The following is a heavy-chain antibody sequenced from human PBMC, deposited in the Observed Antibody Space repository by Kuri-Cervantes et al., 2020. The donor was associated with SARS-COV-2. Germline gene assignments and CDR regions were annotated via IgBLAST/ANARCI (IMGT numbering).Heavy chain of an antibody. V-gene: IGHV4-59*11. Sequence: GSLRLSCTVSGGSISSHYWSWIRQPPGKGLEWIGYIYYSGSTNYNPSLKSRVTISVDTSKNQFSLKLSSVTAADTAVYYCARRPSRERGAPFDYWGQGTLVTVSS. CDR2: IYYSGST. CDR1: GGSISSHY. CDR3: ARRPSRERGAPFDY. J-gene: IGHJ4*02. D-gene: IGHD1-1*01.